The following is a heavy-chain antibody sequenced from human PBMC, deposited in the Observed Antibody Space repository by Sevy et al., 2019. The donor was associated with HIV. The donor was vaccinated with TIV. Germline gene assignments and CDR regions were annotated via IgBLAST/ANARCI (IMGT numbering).Heavy chain of an antibody. V-gene: IGHV4-34*01. CDR3: ARGYDFWSGYYTVYYYYGMDV. CDR1: GGSFSGYY. CDR2: INHSGST. Sequence: SETLSLTCAVYGGSFSGYYWSWIRQPPGKGLEWIGEINHSGSTNYNPSLKSRVTISVDTSKNQFSLKLSFVTAADTAVYYCARGYDFWSGYYTVYYYYGMDVWGQGTTVTVSS. J-gene: IGHJ6*02. D-gene: IGHD3-3*01.